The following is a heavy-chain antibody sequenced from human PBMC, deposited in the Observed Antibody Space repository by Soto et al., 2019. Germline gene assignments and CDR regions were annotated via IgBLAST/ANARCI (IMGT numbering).Heavy chain of an antibody. J-gene: IGHJ4*02. Sequence: SLRLSCAASGFTFSSYSMNWVRQAPGKGLEWVSSISSSSSYIYYGDSVKGRFTVSRDNAKNSLYLQMNSLRAEDTAVYYCASLGVVVVAATGNDYWGQGTLVTVSS. CDR1: GFTFSSYS. D-gene: IGHD2-15*01. V-gene: IGHV3-21*01. CDR3: ASLGVVVVAATGNDY. CDR2: ISSSSSYI.